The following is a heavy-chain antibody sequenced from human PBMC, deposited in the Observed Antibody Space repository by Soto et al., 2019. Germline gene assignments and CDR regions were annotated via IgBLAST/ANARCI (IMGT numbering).Heavy chain of an antibody. CDR3: ARQWNYGMDV. CDR1: GFTLSSYW. J-gene: IGHJ6*02. CDR2: IKSDGSIT. V-gene: IGHV3-74*01. Sequence: GGSLRFSCAASGFTLSSYWMHWVRQAPGKGLVWVSRIKSDGSITIYADSVKGRFTISRDNAKNTLYLQMNSLRAEDTAFYYCARQWNYGMDVWGQGTTVTVSS. D-gene: IGHD2-8*01.